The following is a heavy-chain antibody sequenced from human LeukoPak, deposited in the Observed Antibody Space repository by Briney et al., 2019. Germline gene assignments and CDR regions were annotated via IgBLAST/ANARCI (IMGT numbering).Heavy chain of an antibody. Sequence: PSETLSLTCAVYGGSFSGYYWSWIRQPPGKGLEWIGEINHSGSTNYNPSLKSRVTISVDTSKNQFSLKLSSVTAADTAVYYCALRSSWYFSFDYWGQGTLVTVSS. CDR3: ALRSSWYFSFDY. CDR2: INHSGST. J-gene: IGHJ4*02. D-gene: IGHD6-13*01. CDR1: GGSFSGYY. V-gene: IGHV4-34*01.